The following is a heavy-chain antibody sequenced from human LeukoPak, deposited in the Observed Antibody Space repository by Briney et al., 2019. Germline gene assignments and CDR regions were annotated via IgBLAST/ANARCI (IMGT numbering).Heavy chain of an antibody. CDR2: ITASGTAM. CDR1: GFTFSSYS. V-gene: IGHV3-48*02. Sequence: GGSLRLSCAASGFTFSSYSMNWVRQAPGKGLEWVSHITASGTAMFYADSVKGRFTISRDNAKNSLYLQMNSLGDEDTAVYYCASSGSYRFDYWGQGTLVTVSS. J-gene: IGHJ4*02. CDR3: ASSGSYRFDY. D-gene: IGHD1-26*01.